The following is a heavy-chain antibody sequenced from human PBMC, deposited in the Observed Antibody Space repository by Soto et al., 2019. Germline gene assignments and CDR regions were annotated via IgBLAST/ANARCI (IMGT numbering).Heavy chain of an antibody. D-gene: IGHD3-10*01. Sequence: QVQLVQSGAEVKKPGSSVKVSCKASGGTFSSYAISWVRQAPGQGLEWMGGIIPIFGTANYAQKFQGRVTITADESTSTAYMELSSLRSEDTAVYYCAARITMVRGAPRSYYYYYGMDVWGQGTTVTVSS. V-gene: IGHV1-69*01. J-gene: IGHJ6*02. CDR1: GGTFSSYA. CDR3: AARITMVRGAPRSYYYYYGMDV. CDR2: IIPIFGTA.